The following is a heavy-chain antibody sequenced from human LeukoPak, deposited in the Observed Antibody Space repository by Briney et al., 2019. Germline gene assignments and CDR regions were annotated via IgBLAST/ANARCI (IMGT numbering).Heavy chain of an antibody. Sequence: SQTLSLTCTVSGGSISSGSYYWSWIRQPAGKELEWIGRIYTSGSTNYNPSLKSRVTISVDTSKNQFSLKLSSVTAADTAVYYCASGSSGLIDYWGQGTLVTVSS. CDR3: ASGSSGLIDY. D-gene: IGHD3-22*01. CDR1: GGSISSGSYY. V-gene: IGHV4-61*02. J-gene: IGHJ4*02. CDR2: IYTSGST.